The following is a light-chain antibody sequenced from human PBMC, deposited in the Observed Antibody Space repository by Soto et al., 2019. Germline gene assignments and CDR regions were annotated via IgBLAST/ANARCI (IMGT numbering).Light chain of an antibody. J-gene: IGKJ3*01. V-gene: IGKV3-11*01. CDR2: DAS. CDR3: QQRSNWPLT. CDR1: QSISSY. Sequence: EIVVTQSPATLSLSPGERATLSCRASQSISSYLAWYQQKPGQAPRLLIYDASNRATGIPARFSGSGSGTDFTLTISSLEPEDSAVYYCQQRSNWPLTFGPGTKVDTK.